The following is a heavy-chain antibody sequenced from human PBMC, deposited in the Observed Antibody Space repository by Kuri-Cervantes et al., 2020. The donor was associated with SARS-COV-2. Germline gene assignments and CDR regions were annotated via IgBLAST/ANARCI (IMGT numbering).Heavy chain of an antibody. V-gene: IGHV1-69*10. CDR2: IIPVLGIS. CDR3: ARGIKVQTKGGSRYYFDS. D-gene: IGHD1-1*01. Sequence: SVKVSCKASGGTLRNYGINWVRQAPGQGLEWVGDIIPVLGISHHAQKFKGRVTLSADKSTTTVYMDLRSLRSEDTALYYCARGIKVQTKGGSRYYFDSWGQGTLVTVSS. J-gene: IGHJ4*02. CDR1: GGTLRNYG.